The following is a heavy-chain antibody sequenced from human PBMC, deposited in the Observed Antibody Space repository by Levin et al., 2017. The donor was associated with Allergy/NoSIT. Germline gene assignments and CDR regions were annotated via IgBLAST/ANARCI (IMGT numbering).Heavy chain of an antibody. Sequence: PGGSLRLSCAASGFTFSSYAMHWVRQAPGKGLEWVAVISYDGSNKYYADSVKGRFTISRDNSKNTLYLQMNSLRAEDTAVYYCARDEQWLVLGAFDIWGQGTMVTVSS. D-gene: IGHD6-19*01. J-gene: IGHJ3*02. V-gene: IGHV3-30-3*01. CDR2: ISYDGSNK. CDR1: GFTFSSYA. CDR3: ARDEQWLVLGAFDI.